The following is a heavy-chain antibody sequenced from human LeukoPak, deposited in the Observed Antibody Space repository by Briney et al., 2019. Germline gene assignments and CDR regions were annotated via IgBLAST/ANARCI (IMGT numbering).Heavy chain of an antibody. V-gene: IGHV1-18*01. CDR2: ISAYNGNT. D-gene: IGHD6-6*01. Sequence: ASVKVSCKASGYTFTSYGITWVRQAPGQGPEWIGWISAYNGNTNYAQKIQGRATLTTDTSTNTAYMELRSLRSDDTAVYYCARGGIASRIDYWGQGTLVTVSS. CDR3: ARGGIASRIDY. CDR1: GYTFTSYG. J-gene: IGHJ4*02.